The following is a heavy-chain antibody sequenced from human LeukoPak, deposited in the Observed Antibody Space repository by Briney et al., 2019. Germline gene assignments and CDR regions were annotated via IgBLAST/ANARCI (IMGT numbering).Heavy chain of an antibody. CDR2: ISSSGSTI. V-gene: IGHV3-48*03. CDR3: ARDLQGSSTFGI. Sequence: GGSLRLSCAASGFTFSNYEMNWVRQAPGKGLEWVSYISSSGSTIYYADCVKGRFTISRDNAKNSLYLQMSSLRAEDTAVYYCARDLQGSSTFGIWGQGTMVTVSS. D-gene: IGHD2-2*01. J-gene: IGHJ3*02. CDR1: GFTFSNYE.